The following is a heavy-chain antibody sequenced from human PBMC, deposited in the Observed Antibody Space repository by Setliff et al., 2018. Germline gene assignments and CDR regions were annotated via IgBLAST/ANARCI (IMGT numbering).Heavy chain of an antibody. CDR2: INPASGNT. V-gene: IGHV1-2*02. CDR3: ARGPSGNGFAHRSPYQEV. Sequence: ASVKVSCKTSGYTFSDYYLHWVRQAPGQGLEWMAWINPASGNTKYSQEFQGRVTMTMDKSTTTAFMELRRLTPDDRAVYYCARGPSGNGFAHRSPYQEVWGTGTSVTVSS. D-gene: IGHD1-1*01. CDR1: GYTFSDYY. J-gene: IGHJ6*04.